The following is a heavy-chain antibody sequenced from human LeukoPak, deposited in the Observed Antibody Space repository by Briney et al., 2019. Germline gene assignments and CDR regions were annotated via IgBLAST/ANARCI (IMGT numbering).Heavy chain of an antibody. CDR3: ARGTNY. CDR1: GFIFTDYW. J-gene: IGHJ4*02. Sequence: PGGSLRLSCAASGFIFTDYWMNWVRQAPGRGLEWLASVKGDGSATSYVDSVKGRFTVSRDNAKNLLNLQMNSLSAEDTAVYYCARGTNYWGQGILVTVSS. CDR2: VKGDGSAT. V-gene: IGHV3-7*01. D-gene: IGHD3/OR15-3a*01.